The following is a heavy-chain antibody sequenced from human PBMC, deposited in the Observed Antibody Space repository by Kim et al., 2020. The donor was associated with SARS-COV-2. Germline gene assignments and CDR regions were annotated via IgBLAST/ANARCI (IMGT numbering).Heavy chain of an antibody. D-gene: IGHD6-19*01. J-gene: IGHJ4*02. Sequence: YADSVKGRFTIAKDNSKNTLILQMNNLRAEDTALDYCAYASGWYEFDYWGQGTLVTVSS. V-gene: IGHV3-23*01. CDR3: AYASGWYEFDY.